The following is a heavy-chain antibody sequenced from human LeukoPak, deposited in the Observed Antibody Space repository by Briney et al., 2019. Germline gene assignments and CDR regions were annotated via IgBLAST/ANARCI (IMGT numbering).Heavy chain of an antibody. D-gene: IGHD1-26*01. CDR3: VKCSAEGVQVVGVPRY. J-gene: IGHJ4*02. CDR2: ISGSGATA. CDR1: GFTFSDYA. Sequence: GGSLRLSCAASGFTFSDYAMSWVRQAPGKGLEWVSAISGSGATAYYADSVKGRFTISRVNSKNTLYLQMNSLRAGDAAVYYCVKCSAEGVQVVGVPRYWGQGTLVTVYS. V-gene: IGHV3-23*01.